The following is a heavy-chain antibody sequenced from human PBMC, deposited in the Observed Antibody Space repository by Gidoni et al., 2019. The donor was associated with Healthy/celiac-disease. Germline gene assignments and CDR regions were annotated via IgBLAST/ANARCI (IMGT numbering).Heavy chain of an antibody. J-gene: IGHJ4*02. D-gene: IGHD1-20*01. Sequence: QVQLVESGGGVVQPGRSLRLSCAASGFTFSSYGMHWVRQAPGKGLEWVAVISYDGSNKYYADSVKGRFTISRDNSKNTLYLQMNSLRAEDTAVYYCAKENSVYYFDYWGQGTLVTVSS. CDR3: AKENSVYYFDY. V-gene: IGHV3-30*18. CDR2: ISYDGSNK. CDR1: GFTFSSYG.